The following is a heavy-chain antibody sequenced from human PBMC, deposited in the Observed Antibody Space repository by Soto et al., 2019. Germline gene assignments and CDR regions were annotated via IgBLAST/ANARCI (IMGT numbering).Heavy chain of an antibody. D-gene: IGHD5-18*01. J-gene: IGHJ4*02. CDR1: GYTFTSYA. CDR3: ARDVGYGLIDY. CDR2: INAYNGNT. Sequence: GASVKVSCKASGYTFTSYAMHWVRQAPGQGLEWMGWINAYNGNTNYAQKLQGRVTMTTDTSTSTAYMELRSLRSDDTAVYYCARDVGYGLIDYWGQGTLVTVSS. V-gene: IGHV1-18*01.